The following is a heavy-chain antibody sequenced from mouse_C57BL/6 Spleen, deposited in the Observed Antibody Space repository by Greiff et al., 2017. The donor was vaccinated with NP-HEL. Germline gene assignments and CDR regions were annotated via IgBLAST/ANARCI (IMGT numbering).Heavy chain of an antibody. CDR1: GYSITSGYY. J-gene: IGHJ2*01. Sequence: EVKVEESGPGLVKPSQSLSLTCSVTGYSITSGYYWNWIRQFPGNKLEWMGYISYDGSNNYNPSLKNRISITRDTSKNQFFLKLNSVTTEDTATYYCARGEGGLNYWGQGTTLTVSS. CDR3: ARGEGGLNY. CDR2: ISYDGSN. V-gene: IGHV3-6*01. D-gene: IGHD1-1*02.